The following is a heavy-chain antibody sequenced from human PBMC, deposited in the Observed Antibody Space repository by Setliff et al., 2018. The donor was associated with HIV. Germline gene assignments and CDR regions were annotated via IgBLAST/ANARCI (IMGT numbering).Heavy chain of an antibody. CDR3: ARYYYDHLGYMSYADWYFDL. D-gene: IGHD3-22*01. J-gene: IGHJ2*01. Sequence: PGGSLRLSCAASGFTFGDYFMSWVRQAPGRGLEWISYIRTTSTHTNYADSVKGRFTISRDNAKNSLYLQMSSLRAEDTAVYYCARYYYDHLGYMSYADWYFDLWGPGTLVTVSS. CDR2: IRTTSTHT. CDR1: GFTFGDYF. V-gene: IGHV3-11*03.